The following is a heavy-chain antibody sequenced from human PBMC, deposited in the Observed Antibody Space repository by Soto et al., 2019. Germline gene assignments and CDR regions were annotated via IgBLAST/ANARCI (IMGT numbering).Heavy chain of an antibody. CDR2: IYYSGST. Sequence: QLQLQESGPGLVKPSETLSLTCTVSGGSISSSSYYWGWIRQPPGKGLEWIGSIYYSGSTYYNPSLKSRVTISVDTSKNQFSLKLSSVTAADTAVYYCARSGDLGVVVVAALAFFDYWGQGTLVTVSS. CDR1: GGSISSSSYY. D-gene: IGHD2-15*01. CDR3: ARSGDLGVVVVAALAFFDY. J-gene: IGHJ4*02. V-gene: IGHV4-39*01.